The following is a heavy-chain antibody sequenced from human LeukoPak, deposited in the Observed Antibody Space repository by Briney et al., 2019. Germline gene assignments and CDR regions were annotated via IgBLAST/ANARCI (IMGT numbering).Heavy chain of an antibody. CDR3: ARRGYTYGYTY. CDR2: INHSGST. CDR1: GGSFSGYY. J-gene: IGHJ4*02. V-gene: IGHV4-34*01. D-gene: IGHD5-18*01. Sequence: TSETLSLTCAVYGGSFSGYYWSWIRRPPVKGLEWIGEINHSGSTNYNPSLKSRVTISVDTSKNQFSLNLSSVTAADTAVYYCARRGYTYGYTYWGQGTLVTVSS.